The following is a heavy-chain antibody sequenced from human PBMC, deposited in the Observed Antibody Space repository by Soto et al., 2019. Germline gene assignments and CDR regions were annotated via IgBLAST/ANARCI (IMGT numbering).Heavy chain of an antibody. V-gene: IGHV4-39*01. CDR3: ARHEAGWYFDS. CDR2: IYYSGST. J-gene: IGHJ4*02. Sequence: SETLSLTCTVSRGSISSGTNYWAWIHQPPGKGLEWIANIYYSGSTFYNPSLKSRVTISLDTSKNQFSLKLRSVTAADTAVYYCARHEAGWYFDSWGQGTLVTVSS. CDR1: RGSISSGTNY. D-gene: IGHD6-25*01.